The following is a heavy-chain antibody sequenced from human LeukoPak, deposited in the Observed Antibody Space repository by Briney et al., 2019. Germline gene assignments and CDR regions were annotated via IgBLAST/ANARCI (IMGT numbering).Heavy chain of an antibody. CDR3: ARSSGAAAGTGRLIYYMDV. Sequence: PSETLSLTCAVYGGSFRGYYWSWIRQPPGKGLEWIGEINHSGSTNYNPSLKSRVTISVDTTKNQYSLKLSSVPVADTAAYYCARSSGAAAGTGRLIYYMDVWGKGTTVTVSS. J-gene: IGHJ6*03. D-gene: IGHD6-13*01. CDR2: INHSGST. V-gene: IGHV4-34*01. CDR1: GGSFRGYY.